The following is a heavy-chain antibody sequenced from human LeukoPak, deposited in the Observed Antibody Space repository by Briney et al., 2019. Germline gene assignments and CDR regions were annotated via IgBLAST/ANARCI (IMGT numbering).Heavy chain of an antibody. CDR2: ISSSGSTI. J-gene: IGHJ6*03. CDR3: ARVLRYYYYYMDV. V-gene: IGHV3-11*01. CDR1: GFTFSDYY. D-gene: IGHD3-3*01. Sequence: PGGSLRLSCAAAGFTFSDYYMSWSRQAPGKGLEWVSYISSSGSTIYYADSVKGRFTISRDNAKNSLYLQMNSLRAEDTAVYYCARVLRYYYYYMDVWGKGTTVTISS.